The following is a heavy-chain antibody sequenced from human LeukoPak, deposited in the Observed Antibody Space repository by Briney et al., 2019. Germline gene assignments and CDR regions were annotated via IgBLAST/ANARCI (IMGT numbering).Heavy chain of an antibody. CDR3: ATSASSSWLDY. CDR2: IGYTGDST. Sequence: GGSLRLSCAASGFTFSSYAMNWVRQAPGKGLEWVSGIGYTGDSTYYADSVKGRFTISRDNSKNTLYLQMNSLRAEDTAVYYCATSASSSWLDYWGQGTLVTVSS. D-gene: IGHD6-13*01. J-gene: IGHJ4*02. V-gene: IGHV3-23*01. CDR1: GFTFSSYA.